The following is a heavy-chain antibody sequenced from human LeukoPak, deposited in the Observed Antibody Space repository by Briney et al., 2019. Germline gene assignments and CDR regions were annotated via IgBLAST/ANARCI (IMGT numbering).Heavy chain of an antibody. Sequence: SETLSLTCTVSGGSISSYYWSWIRQPPGKGLEWIGYIYYSGSTNYNPSLKSRVTISVDTSKNQFSLKLSSVTAADTAVYYCARGPTDYYDSSGYYSRWGQGTLVTVSS. V-gene: IGHV4-59*01. J-gene: IGHJ4*02. D-gene: IGHD3-22*01. CDR2: IYYSGST. CDR1: GGSISSYY. CDR3: ARGPTDYYDSSGYYSR.